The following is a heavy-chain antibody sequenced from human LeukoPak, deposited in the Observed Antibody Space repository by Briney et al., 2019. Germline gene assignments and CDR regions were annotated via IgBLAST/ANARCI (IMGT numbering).Heavy chain of an antibody. CDR1: GFRFSDFT. Sequence: GGSLRLSCAASGFRFSDFTMTWVRQAPGKGPEWVSAIGGRGTSTYYADSLGGRFTISRDNSKDMLYLQMNSLRAEDTAVYYCANPRTYGDHPNDAFDIWGQGTMVTVSS. D-gene: IGHD4-17*01. V-gene: IGHV3-23*01. J-gene: IGHJ3*02. CDR3: ANPRTYGDHPNDAFDI. CDR2: IGGRGTST.